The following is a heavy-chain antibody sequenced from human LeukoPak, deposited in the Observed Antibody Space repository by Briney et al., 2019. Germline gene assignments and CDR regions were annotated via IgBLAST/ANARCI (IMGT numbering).Heavy chain of an antibody. CDR2: IKTKSDGGTT. CDR3: TTVRSY. J-gene: IGHJ4*02. Sequence: AGTLRLTCVASGFPISNTWMNWVRQAPGKGLEWVGRIKTKSDGGTTDYAAPVKSRFTISREDSETTLYLEMSSLKTEDTAVYYCTTVRSYWGQGTLVTVS. CDR1: GFPISNTW. V-gene: IGHV3-15*01.